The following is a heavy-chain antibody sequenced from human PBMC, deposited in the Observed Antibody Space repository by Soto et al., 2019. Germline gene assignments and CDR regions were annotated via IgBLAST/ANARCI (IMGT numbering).Heavy chain of an antibody. D-gene: IGHD6-19*01. CDR3: AHSPSSGWYDFDH. Sequence: QITLKESGPTLVKPTQTLTLTCTFSGFSVTTSGVGVGWIRQTPGKALEWLALIYWDDDKRFSPSLKSRITITTDTSNNQVVLTMTNVHPVDTATYYCAHSPSSGWYDFDHWVQGTLVAVSS. J-gene: IGHJ4*02. CDR2: IYWDDDK. CDR1: GFSVTTSGVG. V-gene: IGHV2-5*02.